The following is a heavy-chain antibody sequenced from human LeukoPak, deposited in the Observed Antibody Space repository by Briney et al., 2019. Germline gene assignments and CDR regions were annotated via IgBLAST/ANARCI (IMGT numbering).Heavy chain of an antibody. D-gene: IGHD4-17*01. CDR2: ISSSSSTI. CDR3: ARGGNYGDIDY. CDR1: GFTFSSYA. V-gene: IGHV3-48*01. J-gene: IGHJ4*02. Sequence: PGGSLRLSCAASGFTFSSYAMSWVRQAPGKGLEWVSYISSSSSTIYYADSVKGRFTISRDNAKNSLYLQMNSLRAEDTAVYYCARGGNYGDIDYWGQGTLVTVSS.